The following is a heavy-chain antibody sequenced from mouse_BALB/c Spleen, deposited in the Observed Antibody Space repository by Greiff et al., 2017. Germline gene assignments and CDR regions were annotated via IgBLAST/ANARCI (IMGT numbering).Heavy chain of an antibody. D-gene: IGHD2-14*01. CDR2: INPSTGYT. CDR3: ARSPSYYRYEDY. CDR1: GYTFTSYW. Sequence: QVQLQQSGAELAKPGASVKMSCKASGYTFTSYWMHWVKQRPGQGLEWIGYINPSTGYTEYNQKFKDKATLTADKSSSTAYMQLSSLTSEDSAVYYCARSPSYYRYEDYWGQGTSVTVSS. J-gene: IGHJ4*01. V-gene: IGHV1-7*01.